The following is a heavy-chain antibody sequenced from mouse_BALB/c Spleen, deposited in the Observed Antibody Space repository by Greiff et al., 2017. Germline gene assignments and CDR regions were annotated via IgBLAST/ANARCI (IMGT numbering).Heavy chain of an antibody. J-gene: IGHJ2*01. CDR2: ISTYYGNT. V-gene: IGHV1S137*01. CDR1: GYTFTDYA. CDR3: ARSGRLGYFDY. D-gene: IGHD4-1*01. Sequence: QVQLQQSGAELVRPGVSVKISCKGSGYTFTDYAMHWVKQSHAKSLEWIGVISTYYGNTNYNQKFKGKATMTVDKSSSTAYMELARLTSEDSAIYYCARSGRLGYFDYWGQGTTLTVSS.